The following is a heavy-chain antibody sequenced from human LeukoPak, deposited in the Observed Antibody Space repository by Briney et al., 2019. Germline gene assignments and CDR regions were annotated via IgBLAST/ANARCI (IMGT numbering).Heavy chain of an antibody. Sequence: GGSLRLSCAASGFTFSYYGMHWVRQAPDKGLEWVAFIRYDGNDKYYAESVKGRFTISRDTSRNTLYLQMNSLRAEDTAVYYCAKDTKYNWNYVNYWGQGTLVTVSS. CDR3: AKDTKYNWNYVNY. D-gene: IGHD1-7*01. J-gene: IGHJ4*02. V-gene: IGHV3-30*02. CDR2: IRYDGNDK. CDR1: GFTFSYYG.